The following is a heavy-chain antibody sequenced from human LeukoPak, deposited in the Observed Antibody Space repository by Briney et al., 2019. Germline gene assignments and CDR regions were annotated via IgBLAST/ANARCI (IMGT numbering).Heavy chain of an antibody. CDR3: ARDKPPPYYYDSSGIFDY. CDR2: IWYDGSNK. J-gene: IGHJ4*02. CDR1: EFTFSSYG. D-gene: IGHD3-22*01. V-gene: IGHV3-33*08. Sequence: GGSLRPSCAASEFTFSSYGMHWVRQAPGKGLEWVAVIWYDGSNKYYADSVKGRFTISRDNSKNTLYLQMNSLRAEDTAVYYCARDKPPPYYYDSSGIFDYWGQGTLVTVSS.